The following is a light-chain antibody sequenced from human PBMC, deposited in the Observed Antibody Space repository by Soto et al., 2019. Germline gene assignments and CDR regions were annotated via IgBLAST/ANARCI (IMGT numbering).Light chain of an antibody. CDR2: KAS. CDR3: QQYDKYWT. Sequence: DIQMTQSPSTLSASVGDRVTITCRASQSISSWLAWYQQKPGKAPKLPIYKASSLERGVPSRFSGSESGTEFTLTITSLQADDFATYYCQQYDKYWTFGQGTKVDI. CDR1: QSISSW. V-gene: IGKV1-5*03. J-gene: IGKJ1*01.